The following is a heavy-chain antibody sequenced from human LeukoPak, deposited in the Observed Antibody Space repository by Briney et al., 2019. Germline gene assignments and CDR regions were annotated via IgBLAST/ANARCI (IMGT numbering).Heavy chain of an antibody. Sequence: VTLSLTCAVSGGSISSNNWWSWVRQPPGKGLEWVSVIYSGGSTYYADSVKGRFTISRHNSKNTLYLQMNSLRAEDTAVYYCARGYVSWGQGTLVTVSS. V-gene: IGHV3-53*04. J-gene: IGHJ5*02. CDR2: IYSGGST. D-gene: IGHD3-16*01. CDR1: GGSISSNN. CDR3: ARGYVS.